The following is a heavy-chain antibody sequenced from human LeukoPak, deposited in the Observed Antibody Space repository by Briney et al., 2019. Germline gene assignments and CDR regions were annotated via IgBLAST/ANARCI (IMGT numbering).Heavy chain of an antibody. CDR2: IKQDGSEK. J-gene: IGHJ4*02. D-gene: IGHD3-9*01. V-gene: IGHV3-7*04. CDR1: GFSFSNCS. CDR3: ARESLLTGYN. Sequence: GGSLRLSCAASGFSFSNCSMNWIRQAPGKGLEWVAKIKQDGSEKYYVDSVKGRFTISRDNAKNSLYLQMNSLRAEDTAVYYCARESLLTGYNWGQGSLVTVSS.